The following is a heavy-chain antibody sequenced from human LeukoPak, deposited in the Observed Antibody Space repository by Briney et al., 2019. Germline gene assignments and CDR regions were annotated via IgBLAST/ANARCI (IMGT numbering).Heavy chain of an antibody. CDR2: IIPIFGTA. Sequence: SEKVSCKASGGTFSSYAISWVRQAPGQGLEWMGRIIPIFGTANYAQKFQGRDTITTDESTSTAYMELSSLRSEDTAVYYCGRANGYNYDYFDYWGQGTLVTVSS. CDR1: GGTFSSYA. D-gene: IGHD5-24*01. J-gene: IGHJ4*02. CDR3: GRANGYNYDYFDY. V-gene: IGHV1-69*05.